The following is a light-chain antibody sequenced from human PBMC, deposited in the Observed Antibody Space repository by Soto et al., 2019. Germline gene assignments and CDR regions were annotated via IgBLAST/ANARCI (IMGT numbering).Light chain of an antibody. CDR1: QSVSSY. CDR2: DAS. V-gene: IGKV3-11*01. J-gene: IGKJ1*01. CDR3: QQRSNTWT. Sequence: EIVLTQSPATLSLSPGERATLSCRASQSVSSYLAWYQQKPGQAPRLLIYDASNRATGLPARFSGSGSGTDFTLTISSLEPEDLSVYYCQQRSNTWTFGQGTKVEIK.